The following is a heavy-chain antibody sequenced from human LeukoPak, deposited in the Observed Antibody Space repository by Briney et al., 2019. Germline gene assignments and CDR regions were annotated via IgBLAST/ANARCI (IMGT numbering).Heavy chain of an antibody. J-gene: IGHJ4*02. CDR2: IYYSGST. Sequence: SETLSLTCTVSGGSISSSSYYWGWIRQPPGKGLEWIGGIYYSGSTYYNPSLKSRVTISVDTSKNQFSLKLSSVTAADTAVYYCASLRWNYFDYWGQGTLVTVSS. V-gene: IGHV4-39*07. CDR3: ASLRWNYFDY. D-gene: IGHD4-23*01. CDR1: GGSISSSSYY.